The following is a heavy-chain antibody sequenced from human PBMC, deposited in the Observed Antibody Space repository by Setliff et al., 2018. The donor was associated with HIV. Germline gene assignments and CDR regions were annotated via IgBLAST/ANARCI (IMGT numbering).Heavy chain of an antibody. J-gene: IGHJ6*02. CDR2: ISGDGGRAT. V-gene: IGHV3-23*01. CDR1: GFRFRTYA. D-gene: IGHD2-15*01. Sequence: PGGSLRLSCVASGFRFRTYAMSWVRQSQGKGLEWVSLISGDGGRATHYSDSVRGRFTISRDDSKNTLYLQMNSLRVEDTAVYYCAKTLPTLYPPHDYYFAMDVWGQGTTVTVSS. CDR3: AKTLPTLYPPHDYYFAMDV.